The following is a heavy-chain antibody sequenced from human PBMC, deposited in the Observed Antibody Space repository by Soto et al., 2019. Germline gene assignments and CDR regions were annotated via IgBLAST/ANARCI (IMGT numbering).Heavy chain of an antibody. Sequence: DVQLVESGGGLIQPGASLRLSCGAFGFPISGKKYVAWVRQAPGKGLEWVSALYDIDGSFYADSVKGRFTTSSDSSKTTVYLQMNDLRPDDTAVYYCATWHEREHAYDVWGLGTTVTVSS. D-gene: IGHD1-1*01. CDR1: GFPISGKKY. J-gene: IGHJ3*01. CDR3: ATWHEREHAYDV. CDR2: LYDIDGS. V-gene: IGHV3-53*01.